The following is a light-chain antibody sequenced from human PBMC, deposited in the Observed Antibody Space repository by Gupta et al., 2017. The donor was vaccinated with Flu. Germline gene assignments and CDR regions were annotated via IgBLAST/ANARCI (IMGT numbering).Light chain of an antibody. V-gene: IGLV2-14*01. Sequence: QSALTQPASVSGSPGQSTTISCTGTSSDVGGYHYVSWYQQHPGRPPKLIIYEVTNRPSGVSNRFSGSKSGNTASLHISGLQAEDEADYYCSSYTTGGTLSFGGGTKLTVL. CDR1: SSDVGGYHY. CDR3: SSYTTGGTLS. J-gene: IGLJ2*01. CDR2: EVT.